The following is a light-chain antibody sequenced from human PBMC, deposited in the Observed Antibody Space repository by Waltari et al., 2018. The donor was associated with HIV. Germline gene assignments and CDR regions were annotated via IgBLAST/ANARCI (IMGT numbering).Light chain of an antibody. CDR2: DVN. V-gene: IGLV2-11*01. CDR3: CSYVETYILI. CDR1: SSDVGGYDY. J-gene: IGLJ2*01. Sequence: QSALTQPRSVSGSPGQSIILSCTGTSSDVGGYDYTSWYQQHPGKVPKLIIYDVNKRPSGFPARFSASKSCNTASLTISGLQAEDEADYYCCSYVETYILIFGGGTKVTVL.